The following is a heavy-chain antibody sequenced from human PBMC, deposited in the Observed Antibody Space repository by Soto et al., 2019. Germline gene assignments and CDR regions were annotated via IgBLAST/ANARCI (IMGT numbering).Heavy chain of an antibody. V-gene: IGHV3-23*01. CDR1: GFTFNAYA. J-gene: IGHJ4*02. CDR3: ATYFRYFDY. D-gene: IGHD2-21*01. CDR2: ISGSATGT. Sequence: EVHLLESGGGLVQPGGSLRLSCAASGFTFNAYAMSWVRQAPGRGLEWVSTISGSATGTYYAASVKGRFTISRDNSKNALYLQMDSLRAEDTDVYCCATYFRYFDYWGQGTLVTVSS.